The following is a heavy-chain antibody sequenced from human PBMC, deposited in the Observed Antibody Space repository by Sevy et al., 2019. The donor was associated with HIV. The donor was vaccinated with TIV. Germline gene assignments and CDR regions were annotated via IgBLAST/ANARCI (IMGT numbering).Heavy chain of an antibody. Sequence: SETLSLTCAVSGGSISSSNWWSWVRQPPGKGLEWIGEIYHSGSTNYNPSLKSRVTISVDKSKNQFSLKLSSVTAADTAVYYCARGPSGQWLVPVFFDYWGQGTLVTVSS. V-gene: IGHV4-4*02. CDR1: GGSISSSNW. J-gene: IGHJ4*02. D-gene: IGHD6-19*01. CDR3: ARGPSGQWLVPVFFDY. CDR2: IYHSGST.